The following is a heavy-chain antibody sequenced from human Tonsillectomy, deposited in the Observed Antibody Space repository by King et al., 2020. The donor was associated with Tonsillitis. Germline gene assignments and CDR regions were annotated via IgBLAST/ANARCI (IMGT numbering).Heavy chain of an antibody. D-gene: IGHD2-8*01. Sequence: VQLVESGGGVVQPGRSPRLSCAASGFTFSSYAMHWVRQAPGKGLEWVAVISYDGSNKYYADSVKGRFTISRDNSKNTLYLQMNSLRAEDTAVYYCARGGRLGYCTNGVCYTFDYWGQGTLVTVSS. CDR2: ISYDGSNK. CDR1: GFTFSSYA. J-gene: IGHJ4*02. V-gene: IGHV3-30*04. CDR3: ARGGRLGYCTNGVCYTFDY.